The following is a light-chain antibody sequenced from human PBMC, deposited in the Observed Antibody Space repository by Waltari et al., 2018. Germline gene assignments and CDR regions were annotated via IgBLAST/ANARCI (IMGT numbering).Light chain of an antibody. CDR1: QGISSY. V-gene: IGKV1-9*01. Sequence: IQLTQSPSSLSASVGDRVTITCRASQGISSYLAWYQQKPGKAPKLLIYAASTLQSGVPSRLSGSGSGTDFTLTISSLQPEDFATYYCQQLNSYPSWTFGQGTKVEIK. CDR2: AAS. CDR3: QQLNSYPSWT. J-gene: IGKJ1*01.